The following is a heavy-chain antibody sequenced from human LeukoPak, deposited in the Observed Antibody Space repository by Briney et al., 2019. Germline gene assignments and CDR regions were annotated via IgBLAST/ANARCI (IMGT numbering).Heavy chain of an antibody. Sequence: GASVKVSCKVSGYTLTELSMHWVRQAPGKGLEWTGGFDPEDGETIYAQKFQGRATMTEDTSTDTAYMELSSLRSEDTAVYYCATDAVVANYYGGGYWGQGTLVTVSS. CDR2: FDPEDGET. D-gene: IGHD3-22*01. CDR1: GYTLTELS. CDR3: ATDAVVANYYGGGY. V-gene: IGHV1-24*01. J-gene: IGHJ4*02.